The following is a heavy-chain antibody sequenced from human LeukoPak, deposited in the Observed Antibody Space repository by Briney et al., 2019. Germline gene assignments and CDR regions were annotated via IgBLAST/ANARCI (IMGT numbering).Heavy chain of an antibody. J-gene: IGHJ3*02. CDR2: IYTSGST. D-gene: IGHD6-6*01. V-gene: IGHV4-61*02. CDR1: GGSISSGSYY. Sequence: SQTLSLTCTVSGGSISSGSYYWSWIRQPAGKGLEWIGRIYTSGSTNYNPSLKSRVTISVDTSKNQFSLKLSSVTAADTAVYYCARERPEGAFDIWGQGTMVTVSS. CDR3: ARERPEGAFDI.